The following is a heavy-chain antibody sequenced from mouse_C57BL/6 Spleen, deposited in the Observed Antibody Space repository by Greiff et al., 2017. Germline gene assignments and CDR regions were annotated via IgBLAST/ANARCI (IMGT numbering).Heavy chain of an antibody. CDR1: GYTFTSYW. D-gene: IGHD1-1*02. J-gene: IGHJ4*01. Sequence: VQLQQPGAELVKPGASVKMSCKASGYTFTSYWITWVKQRPGQGLEWIGDIYPGSGSTNYNEKFKSKATLTVDTSSSTAYMQLSSLTSEDSAVDYCARSDKGGGYAMDYWGQGTSVTVSS. CDR3: ARSDKGGGYAMDY. V-gene: IGHV1-55*01. CDR2: IYPGSGST.